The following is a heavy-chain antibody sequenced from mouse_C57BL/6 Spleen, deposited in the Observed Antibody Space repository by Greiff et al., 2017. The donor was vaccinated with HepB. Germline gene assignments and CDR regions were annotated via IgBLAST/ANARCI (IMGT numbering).Heavy chain of an antibody. CDR3: AIYGSSPYYYAMDY. CDR2: INPNNGGT. V-gene: IGHV1-22*01. Sequence: VQLKESGPELVKPGASVKMSCKASGYTFTDYNMHWVKQSHGKSLEWIGYINPNNGGTSYNQKFKGKATLTVNKSSSTAYMELRSLTSEDSAVYYCAIYGSSPYYYAMDYWGQGTSVTVSS. J-gene: IGHJ4*01. CDR1: GYTFTDYN. D-gene: IGHD1-1*01.